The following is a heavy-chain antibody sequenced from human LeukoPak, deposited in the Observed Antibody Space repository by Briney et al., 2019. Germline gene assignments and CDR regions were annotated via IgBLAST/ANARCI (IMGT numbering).Heavy chain of an antibody. J-gene: IGHJ6*02. Sequence: PGGSLRLSCAASGFTFSSYSMNWVRQAPGKGLEWVSSISSSSSYIYYADSVKGRFTISRDNAKNSLYLQMNSLRAEDTAVYYCARDLTIFGVVIIYPGDYYYGMDVWGQGTTVTVSS. V-gene: IGHV3-21*01. CDR1: GFTFSSYS. D-gene: IGHD3-3*01. CDR3: ARDLTIFGVVIIYPGDYYYGMDV. CDR2: ISSSSSYI.